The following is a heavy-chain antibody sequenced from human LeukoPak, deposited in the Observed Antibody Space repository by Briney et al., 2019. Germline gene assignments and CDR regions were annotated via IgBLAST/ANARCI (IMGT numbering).Heavy chain of an antibody. CDR3: ARMPPYGSGSYYNPLNYYYYYMDV. D-gene: IGHD3-10*01. CDR2: ISSSGSTI. CDR1: GFTFSDYY. V-gene: IGHV3-11*04. Sequence: GGSLRLSCAASGFTFSDYYMSWIRQAPGKWLEWVSYISSSGSTIYYADSVKGRFTISRDNAKNSLYLQMNSLRAEDTAVYYCARMPPYGSGSYYNPLNYYYYYMDVWGKGTTVTVSS. J-gene: IGHJ6*03.